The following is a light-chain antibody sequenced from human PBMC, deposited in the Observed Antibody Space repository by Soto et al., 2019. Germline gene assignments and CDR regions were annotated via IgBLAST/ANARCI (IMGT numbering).Light chain of an antibody. V-gene: IGLV1-47*01. CDR1: SSNIESNY. J-gene: IGLJ2*01. CDR3: TVWDDSLRGRL. Sequence: QSVLTQPPSASGTPGQRVPMSFSGSSSNIESNYVYWYQQLPGTAPRLLIYRNNQRPSVVPDRFSGSKSGTSASLAISALRSEDEADYYCTVWDDSLRGRLFGGGTKVTVL. CDR2: RNN.